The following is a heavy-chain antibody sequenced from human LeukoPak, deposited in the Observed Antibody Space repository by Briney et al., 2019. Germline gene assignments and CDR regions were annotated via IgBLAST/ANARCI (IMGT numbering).Heavy chain of an antibody. J-gene: IGHJ4*02. Sequence: PSETLSLTCTVSGGSISSSSYYWGWIRQPPGKGLEWIGSIYYSGSSYYNPSLKSRVTISVDTSKNQFSLKLSSVTAADTAVYYCARTAPTYYYDSSGYGDYWGQGTLVTVSS. CDR3: ARTAPTYYYDSSGYGDY. CDR2: IYYSGSS. CDR1: GGSISSSSYY. V-gene: IGHV4-39*07. D-gene: IGHD3-22*01.